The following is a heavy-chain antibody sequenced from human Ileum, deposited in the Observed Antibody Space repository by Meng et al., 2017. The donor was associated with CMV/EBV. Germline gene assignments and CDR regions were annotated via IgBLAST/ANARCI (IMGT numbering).Heavy chain of an antibody. V-gene: IGHV4-59*01. D-gene: IGHD5/OR15-5a*01. CDR2: VFSSGSS. J-gene: IGHJ4*02. CDR1: GDFNTNYY. CDR3: ARSVSVRAMFDY. Sequence: HVELEEWDPGLVKPSEPLSLICTVSGDFNTNYYWNWIRQSPEKGLEWIGYVFSSGSSYLNPSLRSRVTMSLDTSKNQFSLKLSSVTTADTAVYFCARSVSVRAMFDYWGQGNLVTVSS.